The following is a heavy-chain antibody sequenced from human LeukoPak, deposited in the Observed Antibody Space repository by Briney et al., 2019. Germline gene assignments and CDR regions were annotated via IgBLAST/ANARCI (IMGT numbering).Heavy chain of an antibody. D-gene: IGHD2-15*01. CDR2: IDSKNGDT. CDR3: SQAYCSGGRCSVQRVAS. J-gene: IGHJ5*02. V-gene: IGHV1-2*02. Sequence: ASVKVSCKASGYTFTAYYMHWVRQAPGQGLEWMGWIDSKNGDTKYAQKFQSRLTITRDTSIGIAYMELRSLTSDDTAVYCASQAYCSGGRCSVQRVASWGQGTPVTVSS. CDR1: GYTFTAYY.